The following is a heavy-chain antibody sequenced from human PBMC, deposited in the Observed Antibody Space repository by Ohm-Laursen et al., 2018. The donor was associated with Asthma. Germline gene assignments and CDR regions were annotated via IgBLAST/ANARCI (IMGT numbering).Heavy chain of an antibody. Sequence: SLRLSCAASGFSFSTYTLNWVRQAPGKGLEWVSSISRSSDYIHYADSVKGRFTISRDNAKNSLHLQMNSLRAEDTAVYHCAKGIVPVYYYGLDVWGQGTTVTVSS. V-gene: IGHV3-21*01. CDR1: GFSFSTYT. D-gene: IGHD1-26*01. CDR3: AKGIVPVYYYGLDV. CDR2: ISRSSDYI. J-gene: IGHJ6*02.